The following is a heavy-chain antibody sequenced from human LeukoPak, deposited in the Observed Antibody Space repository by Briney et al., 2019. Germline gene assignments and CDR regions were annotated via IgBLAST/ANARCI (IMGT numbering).Heavy chain of an antibody. D-gene: IGHD2-15*01. CDR2: ISSSSSTI. J-gene: IGHJ5*02. V-gene: IGHV3-48*04. Sequence: PGGSLRLSCAASGFTFSSYSMNWVRQAPGKGLERVSYISSSSSTIYYADSVKGRFTISRDNAKNSLYLQMNSLRAEDTAVYYCARDDCSGGSCLEPNWFDPWGQGTLVTVSS. CDR1: GFTFSSYS. CDR3: ARDDCSGGSCLEPNWFDP.